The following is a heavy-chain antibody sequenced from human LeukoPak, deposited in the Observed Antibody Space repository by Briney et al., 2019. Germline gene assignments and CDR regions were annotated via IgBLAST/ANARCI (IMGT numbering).Heavy chain of an antibody. Sequence: PGGSLRLSCAASGLALSSNSMRWVRQAPGKGLEWVSVIYSSGATFYADSVRGRFTISRDNSKNTVDLQMNSLRAEDTAVYYCARVRDTSGYIFDYWGRGTLVTVSS. CDR3: ARVRDTSGYIFDY. CDR1: GLALSSNS. CDR2: IYSSGAT. V-gene: IGHV3-53*01. D-gene: IGHD3-22*01. J-gene: IGHJ4*02.